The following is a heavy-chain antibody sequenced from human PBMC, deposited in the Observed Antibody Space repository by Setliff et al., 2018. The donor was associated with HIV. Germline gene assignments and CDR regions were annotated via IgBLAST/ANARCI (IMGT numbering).Heavy chain of an antibody. V-gene: IGHV4-38-2*01. CDR3: VRVAATLHWYFDV. CDR1: GYSINTAFY. CDR2: IYQSGTT. D-gene: IGHD6-25*01. Sequence: SETLSLTCDVSGYSINTAFYWGWMRQAPGKGLEWIGTIYQSGTTFYTPSLRRRASISIDTSKNQFSLSLTSVTASDTAVYYCVRVAATLHWYFDVWGRGTLVTVSS. J-gene: IGHJ2*01.